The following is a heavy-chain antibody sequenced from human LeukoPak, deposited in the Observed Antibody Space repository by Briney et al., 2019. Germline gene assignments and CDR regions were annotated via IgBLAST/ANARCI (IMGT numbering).Heavy chain of an antibody. CDR3: ARDDFSVFDP. CDR2: INHSGST. CDR1: GGSFSGYY. Sequence: SETLSLTCAVYGGSFSGYYWSWIRQPPGKGLEWIGEINHSGSTNYNPSLKSRVTISVDTSKNQFSLKLSSVTAADTAVYYCARDDFSVFDPWGQGTLVTVSS. V-gene: IGHV4-34*01. D-gene: IGHD2-21*02. J-gene: IGHJ5*02.